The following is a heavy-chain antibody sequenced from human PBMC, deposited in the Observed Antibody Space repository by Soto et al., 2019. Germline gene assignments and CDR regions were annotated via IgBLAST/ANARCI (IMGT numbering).Heavy chain of an antibody. CDR3: AREEVMVRGVIVYSYYYGIPV. D-gene: IGHD3-10*01. J-gene: IGHJ6*02. CDR2: INSDGSST. Sequence: PGGSLRLSCAASGFTFSSYWMHWVRQAPGKGLVWVSRINSDGSSTSYADSVKGRFTISRDNAKNTLYLQMNSLRAEDTAVYYCAREEVMVRGVIVYSYYYGIPVCGQGTTVTVS. CDR1: GFTFSSYW. V-gene: IGHV3-74*01.